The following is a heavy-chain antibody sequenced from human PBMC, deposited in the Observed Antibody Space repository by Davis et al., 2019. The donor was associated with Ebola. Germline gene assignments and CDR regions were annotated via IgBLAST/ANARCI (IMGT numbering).Heavy chain of an antibody. D-gene: IGHD3-16*01. Sequence: PGGSLRLSCAASGFTFDDYAMHWVRQAPGKGLEWVSGISWNSGSIGYADSVKGRFTISRDNAKNSLYLQMNSLRAEDTALYYCAKAGVYDYANYFDYWGQGTLVTVSS. CDR3: AKAGVYDYANYFDY. CDR2: ISWNSGSI. CDR1: GFTFDDYA. J-gene: IGHJ4*02. V-gene: IGHV3-9*01.